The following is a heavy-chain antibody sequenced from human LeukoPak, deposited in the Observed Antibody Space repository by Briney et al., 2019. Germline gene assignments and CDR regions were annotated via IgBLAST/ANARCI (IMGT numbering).Heavy chain of an antibody. D-gene: IGHD6-6*01. CDR1: GFTFSSYA. Sequence: GGSLRLSCAASGFTFSSYAMSWVRQAPGEGLEWVSAISGSGGSTYYADSVKGRFTISRDNSKNTLYLQMNSLRAEDTAVYYCVPARIAAIDYWGQGTLVSVSS. J-gene: IGHJ4*02. CDR3: VPARIAAIDY. V-gene: IGHV3-23*01. CDR2: ISGSGGST.